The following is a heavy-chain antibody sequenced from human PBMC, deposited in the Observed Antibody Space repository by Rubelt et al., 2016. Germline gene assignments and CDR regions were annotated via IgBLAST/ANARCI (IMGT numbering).Heavy chain of an antibody. CDR2: IIPIFGTA. CDR3: ARGRTDYYYGMDV. CDR1: GGTFSSYA. J-gene: IGHJ6*02. Sequence: QVQLVQSGAEVKKPGSSVKVSCKASGGTFSSYAISWVRQAPGQGLEWMGGIIPIFGTANYAQKFQGRVKITADESTRSAYMGLGSLRSEDTAVYYCARGRTDYYYGMDVWGQGTTVTASS. V-gene: IGHV1-69*01.